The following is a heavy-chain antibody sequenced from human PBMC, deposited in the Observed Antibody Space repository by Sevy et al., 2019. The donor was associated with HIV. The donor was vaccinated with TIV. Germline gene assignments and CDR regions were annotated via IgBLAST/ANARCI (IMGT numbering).Heavy chain of an antibody. CDR3: ARYGGYIDH. J-gene: IGHJ4*01. D-gene: IGHD2-15*01. Sequence: GGSLRLSCAASGLTFSNYWMSWVRQAPGKGLEWVANIKSDGSDKYYVDSVKGRFTISRDNAKNSLYLQMNSLTAEDTAVYYCARYGGYIDHWGHGTLVTVSS. V-gene: IGHV3-7*01. CDR1: GLTFSNYW. CDR2: IKSDGSDK.